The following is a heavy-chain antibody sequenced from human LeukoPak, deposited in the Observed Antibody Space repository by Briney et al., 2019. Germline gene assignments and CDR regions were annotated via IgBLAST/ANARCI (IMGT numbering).Heavy chain of an antibody. CDR3: AKDGDSSGFDLSY. CDR1: GFIFSSYG. V-gene: IGHV3-30*02. Sequence: GGSLRLSCTASGFIFSSYGMHWVRQARGKGLGWVGFIRYDGSTQNYADSVKGRFTISRDNSKNTLYLQMNTLRAEDTAVYYCAKDGDSSGFDLSYWGQGTLVTVSS. CDR2: IRYDGSTQ. J-gene: IGHJ4*02. D-gene: IGHD3-22*01.